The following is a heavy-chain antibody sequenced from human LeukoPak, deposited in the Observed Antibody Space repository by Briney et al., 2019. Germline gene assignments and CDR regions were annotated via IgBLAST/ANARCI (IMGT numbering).Heavy chain of an antibody. V-gene: IGHV1-2*02. Sequence: ASVKVSCKASGYTFTGYYMYWVRQAPGQGLEWMGWINPNSGGTNYAQKFQGRATMTRDTSISTAYMELSRLRSDDTAVYYCARDLPTIPKLLWFGEARDDAFDIWGQGTMVTVSS. CDR3: ARDLPTIPKLLWFGEARDDAFDI. J-gene: IGHJ3*02. D-gene: IGHD3-10*01. CDR2: INPNSGGT. CDR1: GYTFTGYY.